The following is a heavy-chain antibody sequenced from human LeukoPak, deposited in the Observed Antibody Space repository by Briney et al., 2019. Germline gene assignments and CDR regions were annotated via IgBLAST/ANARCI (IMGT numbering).Heavy chain of an antibody. Sequence: GGSLRLSCAASGFTFSSYSMNWVRQAPGKGLEWVSYISSSSSSSVYYADSVKGRFTISRDNAKNSLYLQMNGLRADEDTAVYHCARILQGSGNYGAFDIWGQGTWVTVSS. V-gene: IGHV3-48*01. CDR2: ISSSSSSSV. CDR1: GFTFSSYS. J-gene: IGHJ3*02. D-gene: IGHD3-10*01. CDR3: ARILQGSGNYGAFDI.